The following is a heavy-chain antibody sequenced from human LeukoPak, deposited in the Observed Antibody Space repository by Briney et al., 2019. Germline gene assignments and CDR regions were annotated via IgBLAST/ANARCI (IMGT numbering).Heavy chain of an antibody. J-gene: IGHJ6*02. D-gene: IGHD4-17*01. CDR2: INPNSGGT. V-gene: IGHV1-2*06. CDR3: ARSGEPYYYGTDV. Sequence: ASVKVSCKASGYTFTGYYMHWVRQAPGQGLEWMGRINPNSGGTDYAQKFQGRVTMTRDTSISTAYMELSRLRSDDTAVYYCARSGEPYYYGTDVWGQGTTVTVSS. CDR1: GYTFTGYY.